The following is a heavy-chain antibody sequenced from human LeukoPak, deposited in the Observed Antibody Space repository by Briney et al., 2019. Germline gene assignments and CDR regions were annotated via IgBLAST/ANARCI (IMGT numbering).Heavy chain of an antibody. Sequence: GGSLRLSCAASGFTFSSYGMHWVRQAPGKGLEWVAVIWYDGSNKYYADSVKGRFTISRDNSKNTLYLQMNSLRAEDTAVYYCAKDPDYDFWSGYPDYWGQGTLVTVSS. J-gene: IGHJ4*02. D-gene: IGHD3-3*01. CDR2: IWYDGSNK. CDR3: AKDPDYDFWSGYPDY. CDR1: GFTFSSYG. V-gene: IGHV3-30*02.